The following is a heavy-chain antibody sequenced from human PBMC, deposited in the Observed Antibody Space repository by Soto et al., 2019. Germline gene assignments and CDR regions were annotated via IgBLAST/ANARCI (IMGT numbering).Heavy chain of an antibody. J-gene: IGHJ6*02. Sequence: GGSLRLSCAASGFTFSSYGMHWVRQAPGKGLEWVAVISYDGSNKYYADSVKGRFTISRDNSKNTLYLQMNSLRAEDTAVYYCAKNNGFERFLEGLPRGAYYGMDVWGQGTTVTVSS. D-gene: IGHD3-3*01. V-gene: IGHV3-30*18. CDR2: ISYDGSNK. CDR1: GFTFSSYG. CDR3: AKNNGFERFLEGLPRGAYYGMDV.